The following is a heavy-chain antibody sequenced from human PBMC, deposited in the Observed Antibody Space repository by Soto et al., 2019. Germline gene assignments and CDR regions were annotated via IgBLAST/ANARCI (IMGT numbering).Heavy chain of an antibody. D-gene: IGHD3-10*01. CDR3: ARGRTPIDY. V-gene: IGHV1-18*01. CDR2: ISAYNGNT. CDR1: GYTFTNFG. Sequence: QVQLVQSGAEVKKPGASVKVSCKASGYTFTNFGISWVRQAPGQGLEWMGWISAYNGNTNYAQNFQGRVTMTTDTSSRTAYMEMRSLRSADTAVYYFARGRTPIDYWGQGTLVTVS. J-gene: IGHJ4*02.